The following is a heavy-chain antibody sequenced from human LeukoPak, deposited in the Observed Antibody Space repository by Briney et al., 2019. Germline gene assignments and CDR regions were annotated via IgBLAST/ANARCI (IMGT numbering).Heavy chain of an antibody. CDR2: ISGSGGST. D-gene: IGHD3-16*01. V-gene: IGHV3-23*01. CDR1: GFTFNTYG. CDR3: AKGGSSDAFDI. Sequence: TGGTLRLSCAASGFTFNTYGMSWVRQAPGKGLEWVSAISGSGGSTYYADSVKGRFTISRDNSKNTLYLQMNSLRAEDTAVYYCAKGGSSDAFDIWGQGTMVTVSS. J-gene: IGHJ3*02.